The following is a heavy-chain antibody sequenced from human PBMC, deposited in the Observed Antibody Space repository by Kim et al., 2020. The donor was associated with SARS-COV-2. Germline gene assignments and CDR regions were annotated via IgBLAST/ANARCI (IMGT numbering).Heavy chain of an antibody. J-gene: IGHJ4*02. D-gene: IGHD3-9*01. Sequence: GGSLRLSCAASGFTFSSYWMSWVRQAPGKGLEWVASIKPDGSDKYYVDSVRGRFTISRDNAKNSLYLQMNSLRAEDTAVYYCARAPGYYDILTGYSYYFDYWGQGTLVTGSS. V-gene: IGHV3-7*03. CDR2: IKPDGSDK. CDR3: ARAPGYYDILTGYSYYFDY. CDR1: GFTFSSYW.